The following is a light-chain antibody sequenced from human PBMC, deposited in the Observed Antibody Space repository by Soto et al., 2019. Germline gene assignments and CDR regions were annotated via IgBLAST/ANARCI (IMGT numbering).Light chain of an antibody. CDR3: QHGSGWPPFT. J-gene: IGKJ5*01. CDR1: QSVNSN. V-gene: IGKV3-11*01. Sequence: EIVLTQSPARLSLSPGERATLSCRASQSVNSNLAWYQHKPGQAPRLLIYDASNRATGIPARFSGSGSGTDFTLTVSSVEPEDFAVYYCQHGSGWPPFTFGQGTRLEI. CDR2: DAS.